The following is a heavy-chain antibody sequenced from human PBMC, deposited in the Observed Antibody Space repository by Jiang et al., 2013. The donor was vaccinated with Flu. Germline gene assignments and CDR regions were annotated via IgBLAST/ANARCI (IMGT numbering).Heavy chain of an antibody. CDR3: ARLLSSTHAFDI. J-gene: IGHJ3*02. V-gene: IGHV5-51*01. Sequence: LEWMGIIYPGDSDTRYSPSFQGQVTISADKSISTAYLQWSSLKASDTAMYYCARLLSSTHAFDIWGQGTMVTVSS. CDR2: IYPGDSDT.